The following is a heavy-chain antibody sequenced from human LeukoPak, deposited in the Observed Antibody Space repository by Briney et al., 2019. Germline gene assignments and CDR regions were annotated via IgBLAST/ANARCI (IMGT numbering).Heavy chain of an antibody. D-gene: IGHD3-3*01. CDR3: ARKVSWSGYADY. CDR2: ISVYNGNT. Sequence: ASVEVSCTASGYTFTSNGIMWVRQAPGQGLEWMGWISVYNGNTKYAQKLQGRVTMTADTSTSTAYMELRSLKFDDTAVYYCARKVSWSGYADYWGQGTLVSVSS. V-gene: IGHV1-18*01. J-gene: IGHJ4*02. CDR1: GYTFTSNG.